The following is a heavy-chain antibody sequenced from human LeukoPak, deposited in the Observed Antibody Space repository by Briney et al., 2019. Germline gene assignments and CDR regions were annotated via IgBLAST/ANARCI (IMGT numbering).Heavy chain of an antibody. CDR2: MNPNSGNI. V-gene: IGHV1-8*01. CDR1: GYTFTSHH. D-gene: IGHD3-10*01. Sequence: ASVKVSCKASGYTFTSHHINWVRQAAGQGLEWMGWMNPNSGNIVYAQKFQGRVTMTWDTSISTAYMELSSLRSEDTAVYYCARGGGSMDVWGKGTTVTVSS. J-gene: IGHJ6*04. CDR3: ARGGGSMDV.